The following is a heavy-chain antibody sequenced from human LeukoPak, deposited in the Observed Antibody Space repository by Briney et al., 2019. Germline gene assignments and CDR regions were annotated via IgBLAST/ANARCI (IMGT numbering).Heavy chain of an antibody. D-gene: IGHD4-17*01. CDR2: INHSGST. V-gene: IGHV4-34*01. J-gene: IGHJ4*02. Sequence: SETLSLTCAVYGGSFSGYYWSWIRQPPGKGLEWIGEINHSGSTNYNPSLKSRVTISVDTSKNQFSLELSSVTAADTAVYYCARQGAYGYYDYWGQGTLVTVSS. CDR3: ARQGAYGYYDY. CDR1: GGSFSGYY.